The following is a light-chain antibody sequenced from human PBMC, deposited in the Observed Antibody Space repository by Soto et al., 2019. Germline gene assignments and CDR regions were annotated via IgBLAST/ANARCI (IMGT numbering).Light chain of an antibody. Sequence: QSALTQPRSVSGSPGQSVTISCTATGSDVGDSSHVSWYQLHPGKAPKLMIYEVNNGPSGVSDRFSGSKSGNTASLTISGLQAEDEAYYYCSSFTNSGTVVFGGGTKLTVL. CDR2: EVN. J-gene: IGLJ2*01. V-gene: IGLV2-18*02. CDR3: SSFTNSGTVV. CDR1: GSDVGDSSH.